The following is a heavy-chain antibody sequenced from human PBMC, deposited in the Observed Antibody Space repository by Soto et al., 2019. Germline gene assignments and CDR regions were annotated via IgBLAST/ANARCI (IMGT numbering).Heavy chain of an antibody. Sequence: GGSLRLSCAASGFTFSSYGMHWVRQAPGKGLEWVAVISYDGSNKYYADSVKGRFTISRDNSKNTLYLQMNSLRAEDTAVYYCAKDPLGVAGKVYGMDVWGQGTTVTVSS. CDR2: ISYDGSNK. V-gene: IGHV3-30*18. J-gene: IGHJ6*02. CDR3: AKDPLGVAGKVYGMDV. D-gene: IGHD6-19*01. CDR1: GFTFSSYG.